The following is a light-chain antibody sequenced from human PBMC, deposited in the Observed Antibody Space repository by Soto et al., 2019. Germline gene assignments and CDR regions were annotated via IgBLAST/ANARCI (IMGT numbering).Light chain of an antibody. Sequence: DVVMTQSPLSLPVTLGQPASISFRSSQSVVHSSGNTYLNWFQQRPGQSPRRLIYQVSNRDSGVPDRFSGSGSGIDFTLKISRVEADDVGVYYCMQGTHWPWTFGQGTKVDI. CDR3: MQGTHWPWT. CDR1: QSVVHSSGNTY. J-gene: IGKJ1*01. CDR2: QVS. V-gene: IGKV2-30*02.